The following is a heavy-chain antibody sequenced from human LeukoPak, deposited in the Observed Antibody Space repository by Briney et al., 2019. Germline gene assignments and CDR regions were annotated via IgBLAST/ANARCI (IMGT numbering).Heavy chain of an antibody. CDR1: GFTVSAYA. D-gene: IGHD1-7*01. CDR2: IYYSGST. Sequence: GSLRLSCAASGFTVSAYAMAWVRQPPGKGLEWIGSIYYSGSTYYNPSLKSRVTISVDTSKNQFSLKLSSVTAADTAVYYCARPSTGTTTGFDYWGQGTLVTVSS. J-gene: IGHJ4*02. V-gene: IGHV4-39*01. CDR3: ARPSTGTTTGFDY.